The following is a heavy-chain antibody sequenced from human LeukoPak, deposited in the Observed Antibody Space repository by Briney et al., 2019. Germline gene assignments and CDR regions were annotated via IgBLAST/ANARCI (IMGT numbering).Heavy chain of an antibody. V-gene: IGHV1-69*05. CDR3: ARAGSSWYDRQINY. CDR1: GGTFSSYG. Sequence: ASVKVSCKASGGTFSSYGISWVRQAPGQGLEWMGGITPIFGTANYAQKFQGRVTIATDESKSTAYMELSSLRSEDTAVYYCARAGSSWYDRQINYCGQGTLVTVSS. CDR2: ITPIFGTA. J-gene: IGHJ4*02. D-gene: IGHD6-13*01.